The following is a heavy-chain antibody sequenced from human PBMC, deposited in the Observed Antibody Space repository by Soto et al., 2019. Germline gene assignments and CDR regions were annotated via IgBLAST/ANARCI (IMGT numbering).Heavy chain of an antibody. J-gene: IGHJ3*02. V-gene: IGHV1-2*02. Sequence: GASVKVSCKASGYTFTGYYMHWVRQAPGQGLEWMGRINPISGVANYAQKFQGRVTITADKSTSTAYMELSSLRSEDTAVYYCARDRLGSSLSAFDIWGQGTMVTVSS. CDR3: ARDRLGSSLSAFDI. D-gene: IGHD6-13*01. CDR1: GYTFTGYY. CDR2: INPISGVA.